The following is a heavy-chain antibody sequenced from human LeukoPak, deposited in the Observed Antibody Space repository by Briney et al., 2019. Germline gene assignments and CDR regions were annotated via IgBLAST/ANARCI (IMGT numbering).Heavy chain of an antibody. V-gene: IGHV3-30*15. CDR2: ISYDGSNK. Sequence: PGGSLRLSCAASGFTFSSYSMHWVRQAPGKGLEWVAVISYDGSNKYYADSVRGRFTISRDNSKNTLYLQMSSLRAEDTAVYYCARVGALEMAAMQRGNFDDWGQGTLVTVSS. J-gene: IGHJ4*02. CDR1: GFTFSSYS. CDR3: ARVGALEMAAMQRGNFDD. D-gene: IGHD5-24*01.